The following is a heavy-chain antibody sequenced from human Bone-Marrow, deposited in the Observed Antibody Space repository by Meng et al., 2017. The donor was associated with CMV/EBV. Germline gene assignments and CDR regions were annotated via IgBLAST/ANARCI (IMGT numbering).Heavy chain of an antibody. V-gene: IGHV3-21*01. Sequence: GGSLRLSCTASGFTFSNYNMHWVRQAPGKGLEWVSSISSSSSYIYYADSVKGRFTISRDNAKNSLYLQMNSLRAEDTAVYYCARYPFGGEYYGMDVWGQGTTVAVSS. CDR3: ARYPFGGEYYGMDV. D-gene: IGHD3-16*01. CDR2: ISSSSSYI. CDR1: GFTFSNYN. J-gene: IGHJ6*01.